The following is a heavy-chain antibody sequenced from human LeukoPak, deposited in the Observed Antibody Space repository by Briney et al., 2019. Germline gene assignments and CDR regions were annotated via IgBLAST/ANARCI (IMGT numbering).Heavy chain of an antibody. V-gene: IGHV4-38-2*01. D-gene: IGHD3-3*01. Sequence: PSETLSLTCAVSGPSSTSVYYWAWVRQPPGKGLEWVGSIFQSGNTYYTPSLKTRVSISMDKSENHFSLRLTSVPAADTATYYCASGNYDDYFDYWGQGAPVIVSS. CDR2: IFQSGNT. J-gene: IGHJ4*02. CDR3: ASGNYDDYFDY. CDR1: GPSSTSVYY.